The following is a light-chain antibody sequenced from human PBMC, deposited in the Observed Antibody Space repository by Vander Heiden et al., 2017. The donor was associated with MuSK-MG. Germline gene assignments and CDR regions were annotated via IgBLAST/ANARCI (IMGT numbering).Light chain of an antibody. Sequence: DIVMTQSPASLAVSLGERATINCKSSQSVFYSSSNKDYLAWYQQKPGQPPKLLIYWASTRESGVPDRFSGSGSGTDFTLTISSLQAEDVAVYYCQQDYSSYTFGQGTKLEIK. J-gene: IGKJ2*01. V-gene: IGKV4-1*01. CDR3: QQDYSSYT. CDR2: WAS. CDR1: QSVFYSSSNKDY.